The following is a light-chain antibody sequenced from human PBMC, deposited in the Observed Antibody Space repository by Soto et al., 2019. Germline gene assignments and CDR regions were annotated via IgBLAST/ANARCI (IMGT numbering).Light chain of an antibody. V-gene: IGKV3-11*01. J-gene: IGKJ5*01. Sequence: EVVFTQSPATLSLSPGERATLSCRASQSVSSYLAWYQPKPGQAPRLLIYDASNRATGIPARFSGSGSGTDFTLTISSLEPEDFAVYYCQQRSNWPPEIAFGQGTRLEIK. CDR2: DAS. CDR3: QQRSNWPPEIA. CDR1: QSVSSY.